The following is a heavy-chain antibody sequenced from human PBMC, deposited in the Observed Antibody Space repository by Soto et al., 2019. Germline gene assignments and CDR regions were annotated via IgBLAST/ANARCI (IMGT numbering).Heavy chain of an antibody. J-gene: IGHJ3*02. CDR1: GYTFTGYY. Sequence: QVQLVQSGAEVKKPGASVKVSCKASGYTFTGYYMHWVRQAPGQGLEWMGWINPNSGGTNYAQKFQGRVTMTRDTSTSTAYMELRSLRSDDTAVYYCARDGFRDGYNYLGDAFDIWGQGTMVTVSS. D-gene: IGHD5-12*01. CDR3: ARDGFRDGYNYLGDAFDI. V-gene: IGHV1-2*02. CDR2: INPNSGGT.